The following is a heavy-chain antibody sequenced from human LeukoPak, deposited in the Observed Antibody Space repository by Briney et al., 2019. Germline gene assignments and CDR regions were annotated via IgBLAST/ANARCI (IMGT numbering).Heavy chain of an antibody. V-gene: IGHV1-2*02. Sequence: ASVKVSCKASGYTFTGYYMHWVRQAPGQGLEWMGWINPNSGGTNYAQKFQGRVTMTRDTSISTAYMELSRLRSDDTALYYCARGVAGTYYYYYMDVWGKGTTVTVSS. CDR1: GYTFTGYY. CDR2: INPNSGGT. D-gene: IGHD6-19*01. CDR3: ARGVAGTYYYYYMDV. J-gene: IGHJ6*03.